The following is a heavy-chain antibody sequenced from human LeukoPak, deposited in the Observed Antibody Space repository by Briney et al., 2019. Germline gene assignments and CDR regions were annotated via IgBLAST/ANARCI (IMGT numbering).Heavy chain of an antibody. CDR3: ARDPTIFGVVIVPDY. CDR1: GFTFSNYW. D-gene: IGHD3-3*01. Sequence: GGTLRLSCAASGFTFSNYWMSSVRQAPGKGLEWVANIKQDGSEKYYVDSVKGRLTISRDNAKNSLYLQMNSLRAEDTAVYYCARDPTIFGVVIVPDYWGQGTLVTVSS. J-gene: IGHJ4*02. V-gene: IGHV3-7*01. CDR2: IKQDGSEK.